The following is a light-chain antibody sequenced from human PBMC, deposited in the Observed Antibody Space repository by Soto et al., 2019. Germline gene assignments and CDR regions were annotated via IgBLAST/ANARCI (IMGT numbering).Light chain of an antibody. CDR1: QSIRNSH. Sequence: EIVLTQSPGALSLSPGERATLSCRASQSIRNSHAAWYQQKPGQAPRLLIYGASNRATGVSDRFSGSGSGTYFTLTIRRLAPEDAAVYYCQQYDRSPLFGGGTKVEI. V-gene: IGKV3-20*01. J-gene: IGKJ4*01. CDR2: GAS. CDR3: QQYDRSPL.